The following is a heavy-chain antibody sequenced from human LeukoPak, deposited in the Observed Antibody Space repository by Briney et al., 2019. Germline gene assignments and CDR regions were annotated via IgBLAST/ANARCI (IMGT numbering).Heavy chain of an antibody. D-gene: IGHD3-22*01. V-gene: IGHV3-33*01. Sequence: PGGSLRLSCRASRYTFSIYGMHWVRQAPGKGLEWVAVIWYDGSNKYYADSVKGRFTISRDNSKNTLYLQMNSLRAEDTAVYYCARDQEYYYDSSGPAYLDYWGRGTLVTVSS. J-gene: IGHJ4*02. CDR1: RYTFSIYG. CDR3: ARDQEYYYDSSGPAYLDY. CDR2: IWYDGSNK.